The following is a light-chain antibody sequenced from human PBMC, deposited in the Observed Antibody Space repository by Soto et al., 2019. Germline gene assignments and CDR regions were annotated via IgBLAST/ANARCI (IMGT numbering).Light chain of an antibody. J-gene: IGKJ1*01. CDR1: QTISSW. CDR2: KAS. V-gene: IGKV1-5*03. CDR3: QQYKSYST. Sequence: DIQMTQSPSTLSGSVGDRVTITCRASQTISSWLAWYQQKPGKAPKLLIYKASTLKSGVPSRFSGSGSGTEFTLTISSLQPDDLATYICQQYKSYSTFGRGTKV.